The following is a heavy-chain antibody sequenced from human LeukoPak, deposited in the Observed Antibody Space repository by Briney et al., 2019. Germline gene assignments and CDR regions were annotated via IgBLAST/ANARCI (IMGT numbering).Heavy chain of an antibody. V-gene: IGHV3-74*01. CDR2: VNSDGSTT. D-gene: IGHD6-13*01. Sequence: GGSLRLSCAASGFTFSYYWMHWVRQAPGKGLVWVSRVNSDGSTTSYAGSVKGRFTISRDNAKNTLYLQMNSLRAEDTAVYYCATKGRAAGDYWGQGTLVTVSS. CDR1: GFTFSYYW. CDR3: ATKGRAAGDY. J-gene: IGHJ4*02.